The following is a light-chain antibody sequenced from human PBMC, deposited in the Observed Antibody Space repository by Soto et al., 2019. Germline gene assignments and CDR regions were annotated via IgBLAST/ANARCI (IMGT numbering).Light chain of an antibody. J-gene: IGLJ2*01. CDR2: EVN. CDR3: CSYAGNNNVV. CDR1: SSDVGGYNY. V-gene: IGLV2-8*01. Sequence: QSALTQPPSASGSPGQTVTISCTGTSSDVGGYNYVSWYQQHPGKAPKLMIYEVNKRPSGVPDRFSGSKSGNTGTLTVSGLQAEDEADYYCCSYAGNNNVVFGGGTQLTVL.